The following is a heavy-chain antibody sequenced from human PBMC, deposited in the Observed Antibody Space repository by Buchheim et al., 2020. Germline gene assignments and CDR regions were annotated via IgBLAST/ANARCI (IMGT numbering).Heavy chain of an antibody. CDR3: ARDPPSSIAALNRGMDV. CDR1: GFTFSSYW. V-gene: IGHV3-74*01. D-gene: IGHD6-6*01. CDR2: INSDGSST. Sequence: EGQLVESGGGLVQPGGSLRLSCAASGFTFSSYWMHWVRQAPGKGLVWVSRINSDGSSTSYADSVQGRFTISRDNAKNTLYLQMNSLRAEDTAVYYCARDPPSSIAALNRGMDVWGQGTT. J-gene: IGHJ6*02.